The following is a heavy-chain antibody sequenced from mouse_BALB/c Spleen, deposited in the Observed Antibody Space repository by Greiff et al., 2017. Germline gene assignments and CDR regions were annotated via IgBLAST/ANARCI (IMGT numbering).Heavy chain of an antibody. D-gene: IGHD1-1*01. V-gene: IGHV3-1*02. J-gene: IGHJ2*01. CDR1: GYSITSGYS. CDR2: IHYSGST. Sequence: DVQLQESGPDLVKPSQSLSLTCTVTGYSITSGYSWHWIRQFPGNKLEWMGYIHYSGSTNYNPSLKSRISITRDTSKNQFFLQLNSVTTEDTATYYCANHYYGSREPLFDYWGQGTTLTVSS. CDR3: ANHYYGSREPLFDY.